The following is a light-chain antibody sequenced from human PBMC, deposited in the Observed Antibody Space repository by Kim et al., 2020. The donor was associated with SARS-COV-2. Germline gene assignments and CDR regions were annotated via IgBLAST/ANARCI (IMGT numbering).Light chain of an antibody. Sequence: YPGKRATLSGTASQSVSSNLAWYQQKPGQAPRLLIYGASTRATGIPARFSGSGSGTEFTLTISSLQSEDFAVYYCQQYNNWPPMYTFGQGTKLEI. CDR2: GAS. V-gene: IGKV3-15*01. CDR1: QSVSSN. J-gene: IGKJ2*01. CDR3: QQYNNWPPMYT.